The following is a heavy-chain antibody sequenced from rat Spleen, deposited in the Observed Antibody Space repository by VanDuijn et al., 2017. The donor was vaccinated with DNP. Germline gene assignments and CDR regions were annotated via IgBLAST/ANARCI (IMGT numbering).Heavy chain of an antibody. CDR1: GFSLTSYH. Sequence: QVQLKESGPGLVQPSQTLSLTCTVSGFSLTSYHVHWVRQPPGKGLEWMGRIQSGGSTDYNSALKSRLSISKDTSKSQVFLKMNSLQTEDTATYYCASTLVNYGTYGYYAMDAWGQGTSVTVSS. CDR3: ASTLVNYGTYGYYAMDA. J-gene: IGHJ4*01. V-gene: IGHV2-27*01. D-gene: IGHD1-3*01. CDR2: IQSGGST.